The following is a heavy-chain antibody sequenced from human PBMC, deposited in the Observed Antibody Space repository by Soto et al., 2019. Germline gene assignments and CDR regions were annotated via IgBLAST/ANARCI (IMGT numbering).Heavy chain of an antibody. V-gene: IGHV3-23*01. J-gene: IGHJ5*02. CDR2: ISGSGGST. CDR3: ASMTTVTTVWFDP. Sequence: GSLRLSCAASGFTFSSYAMSWVRQAPGKGLEWVSAISGSGGSTYYADPVKGRFTISRDNSKNTLYLQMNSLRAEDTAVYYCASMTTVTTVWFDPWGQGTLVTVSS. CDR1: GFTFSSYA. D-gene: IGHD4-17*01.